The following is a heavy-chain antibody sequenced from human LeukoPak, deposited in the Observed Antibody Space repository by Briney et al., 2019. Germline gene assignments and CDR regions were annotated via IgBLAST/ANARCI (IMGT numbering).Heavy chain of an antibody. V-gene: IGHV4-34*01. Sequence: SETLSLTCAVYGGSFSGYYWSWIRQPPGKGLEWIGEINHSGSTNYNPSLKSRVTISVDTSKNQFSLKLSSVTAADTAVYYCARAGYGSGSYYSIYYYGMDVWGQGTTVTVSS. CDR1: GGSFSGYY. CDR2: INHSGST. CDR3: ARAGYGSGSYYSIYYYGMDV. D-gene: IGHD3-10*01. J-gene: IGHJ6*02.